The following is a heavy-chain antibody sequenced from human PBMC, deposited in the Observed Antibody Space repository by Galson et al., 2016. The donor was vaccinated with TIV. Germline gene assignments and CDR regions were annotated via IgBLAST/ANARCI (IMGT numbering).Heavy chain of an antibody. CDR1: GYKFIGYH. D-gene: IGHD3-9*01. J-gene: IGHJ4*02. V-gene: IGHV1-2*02. CDR3: ARGFGVLTGIYLPKDFDY. CDR2: IKPNRGDT. Sequence: SVKVSCKASGYKFIGYHVHWVRQAPGQGLEWMGWIKPNRGDTNVTQKFRGRVTMTRDTSITTAYLELSGLRSDDTAVYYCARGFGVLTGIYLPKDFDYWGQGTLVTVSS.